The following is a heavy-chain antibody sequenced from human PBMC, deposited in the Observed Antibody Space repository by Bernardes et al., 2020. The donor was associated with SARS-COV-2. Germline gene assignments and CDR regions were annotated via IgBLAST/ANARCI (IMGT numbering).Heavy chain of an antibody. CDR3: ARATETAYSYGPFDY. CDR2: ISSSGSYI. D-gene: IGHD3-10*01. CDR1: GFTFSSYC. Sequence: GGSLRLSCAASGFTFSSYCMNWVRQAPGKGLEWISSISSSGSYIYYADSVKGRFTISRDNAKNSLFLLMDSLRADDTAMYYCARATETAYSYGPFDYWGQGILVTVSS. J-gene: IGHJ4*02. V-gene: IGHV3-21*04.